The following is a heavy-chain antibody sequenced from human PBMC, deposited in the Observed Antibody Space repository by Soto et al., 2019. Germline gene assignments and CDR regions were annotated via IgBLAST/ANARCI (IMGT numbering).Heavy chain of an antibody. J-gene: IGHJ4*02. CDR3: TTEYGGSSYYFDY. CDR1: GFTFSNAW. Sequence: GGSLRLSCAASGFTFSNAWMSWVRQAPGKGLEWVGRIKSKTDGGTTDYAAPVKGRFTISRDDSKNTLYLQMNSLKTEDTAVYYCTTEYGGSSYYFDYWGQGTLVTVSS. V-gene: IGHV3-15*01. D-gene: IGHD5-12*01. CDR2: IKSKTDGGTT.